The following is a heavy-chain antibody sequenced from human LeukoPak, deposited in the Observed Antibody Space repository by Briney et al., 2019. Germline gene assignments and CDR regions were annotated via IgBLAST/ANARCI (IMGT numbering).Heavy chain of an antibody. V-gene: IGHV3-7*01. CDR2: IKQDGSEK. CDR1: GFTFSNYW. Sequence: PGGSLRLSCAASGFTFSNYWMRWVRQAPGKGLEWVANIKQDGSEKYYVDSVKGRFTISRDNAKNSLYLQMNSLRAEDTAMYCCARVRGYYYYMDVWGKGTTVTVSS. J-gene: IGHJ6*03. CDR3: ARVRGYYYYMDV.